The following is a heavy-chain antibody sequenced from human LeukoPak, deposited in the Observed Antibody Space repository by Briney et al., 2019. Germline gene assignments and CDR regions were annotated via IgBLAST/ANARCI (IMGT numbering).Heavy chain of an antibody. CDR1: GFTFSDYA. V-gene: IGHV3-30-3*01. Sequence: GGSLRLSCAASGFTFSDYAMHWVRQTPGKGLEWVAVISKDGSDKYYPGSVRGRFTISRDNSKNTIYLQMDSLRAEDTAIYYCARDYWWNYDYWGQGTLVTVSS. J-gene: IGHJ4*02. D-gene: IGHD1-7*01. CDR2: ISKDGSDK. CDR3: ARDYWWNYDY.